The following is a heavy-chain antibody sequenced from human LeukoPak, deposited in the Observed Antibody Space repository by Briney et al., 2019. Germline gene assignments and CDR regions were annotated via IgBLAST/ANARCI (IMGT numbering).Heavy chain of an antibody. CDR2: IAYRGSP. V-gene: IGHV4-59*01. Sequence: NSSETLSLTCTVSGGSISDYSWSWIRQPPGKALEYIGYIAYRGSPNYNPSLKSRVTISVDTSKNQFSLRLTSVTAADTAVYYCARGTLVAEGWFDPWGQGTLVTVSS. J-gene: IGHJ5*02. CDR1: GGSISDYS. CDR3: ARGTLVAEGWFDP. D-gene: IGHD5-12*01.